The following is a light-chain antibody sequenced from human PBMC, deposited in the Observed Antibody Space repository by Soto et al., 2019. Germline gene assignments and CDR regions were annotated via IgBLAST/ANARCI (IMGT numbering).Light chain of an antibody. Sequence: DIVMTQSPDSLAVSLGERATINCKSSQSVLYSSNSRNYLAWYQQKPGQPPKLLIYWSSTRESGVPDRFSGSGSVADFTLTISSLQAEDVAVYYCQQYYGAPSFGQGTKGEIK. CDR1: QSVLYSSNSRNY. J-gene: IGKJ1*01. V-gene: IGKV4-1*01. CDR3: QQYYGAPS. CDR2: WSS.